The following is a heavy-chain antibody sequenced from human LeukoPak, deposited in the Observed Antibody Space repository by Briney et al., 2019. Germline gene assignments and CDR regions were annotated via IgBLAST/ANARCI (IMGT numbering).Heavy chain of an antibody. CDR2: INRSGST. CDR1: GGSFSGYY. Sequence: SETLSLTCAVYGGSFSGYYWSWIRQPPGKGLEWIGEINRSGSTNYNPSLKSRVTISVDTSKNQFSLKLSSVTAADTAVYYCARGPYSSGWYPVGYFQHWGQGTLVTVSS. D-gene: IGHD6-19*01. V-gene: IGHV4-34*01. J-gene: IGHJ1*01. CDR3: ARGPYSSGWYPVGYFQH.